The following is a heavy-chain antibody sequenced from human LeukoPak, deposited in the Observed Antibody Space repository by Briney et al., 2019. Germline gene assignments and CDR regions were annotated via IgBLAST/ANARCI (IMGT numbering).Heavy chain of an antibody. J-gene: IGHJ3*02. CDR2: IQQDGSEK. Sequence: GGSLRFSCAASGFIFRNYWMSWVRQAPGKGLEWVANIQQDGSEKSYVDSVKGRFTISRDNARSSLYLQMDSLRAEDTALYYCAGSWGYRALDIWGQGTMVTVSS. D-gene: IGHD3-16*01. CDR3: AGSWGYRALDI. V-gene: IGHV3-7*01. CDR1: GFIFRNYW.